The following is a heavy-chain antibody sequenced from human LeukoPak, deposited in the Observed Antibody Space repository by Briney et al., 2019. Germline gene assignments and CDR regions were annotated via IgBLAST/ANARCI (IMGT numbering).Heavy chain of an antibody. CDR3: AKDLVYLGATIPFYYFDY. J-gene: IGHJ4*02. CDR2: ISGSGGST. Sequence: PGGSLRLSCAASGFTFSSYAMSWVRQAPGQGLEWVSAISGSGGSTYYADSVKGRFTISRDNSKNTLYLQMNSLRAEDTAVYYCAKDLVYLGATIPFYYFDYWGQGTLVTVSS. V-gene: IGHV3-23*01. CDR1: GFTFSSYA. D-gene: IGHD5-12*01.